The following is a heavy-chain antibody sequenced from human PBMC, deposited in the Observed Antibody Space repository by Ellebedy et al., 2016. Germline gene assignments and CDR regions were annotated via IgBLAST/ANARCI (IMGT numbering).Heavy chain of an antibody. CDR2: MNPNSGNT. J-gene: IGHJ6*02. V-gene: IGHV1-8*01. CDR1: GYTFTSYD. CDR3: ARVRGYYYGMDV. Sequence: ASVKVSCKASGYTFTSYDINWARQATGQGLEWMGWMNPNSGNTGYAQKFQGRVTMTRNTSISTAYMELSSLRSEDTAAYYCARVRGYYYGMDVWGQGTTVTVSS.